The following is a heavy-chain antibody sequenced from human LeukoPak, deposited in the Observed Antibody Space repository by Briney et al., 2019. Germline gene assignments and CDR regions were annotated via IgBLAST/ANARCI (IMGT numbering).Heavy chain of an antibody. V-gene: IGHV3-7*01. J-gene: IGHJ4*02. CDR1: GFTFTTYW. CDR2: INQDGTEK. Sequence: PGGSLRLSCAASGFTFTTYWMTWVRQAPGKGLEWVANINQDGTEKYYVDSVKGRFTISRDNAKNSLYLQMNSLRVEDTAVYYCARSRSGYYEDYWGQGTLVTVSS. CDR3: ARSRSGYYEDY. D-gene: IGHD3-22*01.